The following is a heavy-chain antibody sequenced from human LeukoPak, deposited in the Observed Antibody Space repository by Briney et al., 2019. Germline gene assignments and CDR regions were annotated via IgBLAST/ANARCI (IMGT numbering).Heavy chain of an antibody. CDR1: GYTFTSYD. D-gene: IGHD2-2*01. J-gene: IGHJ5*02. CDR2: IIPILGIA. V-gene: IGHV1-69*04. CDR3: ARDPLPYCSSASCAP. Sequence: ASVKVSCKASGYTFTSYDINWVRQAPGQGLEWMGRIIPILGIANYAQKFQGRVTITADKSTSTAYMELSSLRSEDTAVYYCARDPLPYCSSASCAPWGQGTLVTVSS.